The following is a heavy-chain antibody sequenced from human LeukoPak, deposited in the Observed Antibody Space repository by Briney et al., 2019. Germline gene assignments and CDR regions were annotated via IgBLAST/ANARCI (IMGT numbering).Heavy chain of an antibody. CDR3: ARRGVTMVRGVISEPFDY. CDR1: GYSFTSYW. D-gene: IGHD3-10*01. Sequence: GESLKISCKGSGYSFTSYWIGWVRQMLGKGLEWMGIIYPGDSDTRYSPSFQGQVTISADKSISTAYLQWSSLKASDTAMYYCARRGVTMVRGVISEPFDYWGQGTLVTVSS. J-gene: IGHJ4*02. V-gene: IGHV5-51*01. CDR2: IYPGDSDT.